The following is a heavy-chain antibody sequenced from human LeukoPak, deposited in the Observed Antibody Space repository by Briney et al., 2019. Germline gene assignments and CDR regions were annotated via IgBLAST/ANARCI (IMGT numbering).Heavy chain of an antibody. CDR3: AREYYGSEYAFDI. J-gene: IGHJ3*02. V-gene: IGHV1-2*02. D-gene: IGHD3-10*01. Sequence: GASVKVSCKASGYTFTGYYMHWVRQAPGQGLEWMGWINPNSGGTNYAQKFQGRVTMTRDTSISTAYMELSSLRSEDTAVYYCAREYYGSEYAFDIWGQGTMVTVSS. CDR1: GYTFTGYY. CDR2: INPNSGGT.